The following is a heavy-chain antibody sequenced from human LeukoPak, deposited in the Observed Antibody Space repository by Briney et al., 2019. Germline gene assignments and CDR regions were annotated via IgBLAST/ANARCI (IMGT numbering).Heavy chain of an antibody. D-gene: IGHD4-17*01. CDR2: TRNKANSYTT. CDR3: ARGINDYGDYYYYYYMDV. Sequence: PGGSLRLSCAASGFTFSDHYMDWVRQAPGKGLEWVGRTRNKANSYTTEYAASVKGRFTISRDDSKNSLYLQMNSLKTEDTAVYYCARGINDYGDYYYYYYMDVWGKGTTVTISS. CDR1: GFTFSDHY. V-gene: IGHV3-72*01. J-gene: IGHJ6*03.